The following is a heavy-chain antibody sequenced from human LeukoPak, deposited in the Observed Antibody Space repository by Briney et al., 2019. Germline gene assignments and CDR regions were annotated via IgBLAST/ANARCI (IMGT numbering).Heavy chain of an antibody. V-gene: IGHV4-31*03. J-gene: IGHJ4*02. CDR2: IYYSGST. Sequence: SETLSLTCTVSGGSISSGGYYWSWIRQHPGKGLEWIGYIYYSGSTYYNPSLKSRVTISVDTSKNQFSLKLSSVTAADTAVYYCARDSGDYYDSSGYYRGYFDYWGQGTLVTVSS. D-gene: IGHD3-22*01. CDR1: GGSISSGGYY. CDR3: ARDSGDYYDSSGYYRGYFDY.